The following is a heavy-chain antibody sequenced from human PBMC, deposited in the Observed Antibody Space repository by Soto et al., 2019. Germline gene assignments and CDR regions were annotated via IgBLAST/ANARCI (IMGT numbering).Heavy chain of an antibody. V-gene: IGHV3-74*01. D-gene: IGHD1-26*01. J-gene: IGHJ3*01. CDR1: GFPFSYYW. CDR2: IHSDGSST. CDR3: ARGDRGTFDL. Sequence: EVQLVESGGGLVRPGGSLRLSCAASGFPFSYYWMHWVRQAPGNGLVWVSRIHSDGSSTTYADFVKGRFIISRDNARNTVDLQMNSVRVEDTAVYYCARGDRGTFDLWGQGTVVTVSS.